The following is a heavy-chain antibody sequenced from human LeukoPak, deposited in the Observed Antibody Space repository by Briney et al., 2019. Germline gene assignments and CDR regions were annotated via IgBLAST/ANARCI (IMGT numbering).Heavy chain of an antibody. V-gene: IGHV3-23*01. CDR3: AKPQSCTNNIYHGDLDY. CDR2: ISGSGGDT. J-gene: IGHJ4*02. CDR1: GFTTSNDA. Sequence: PGGSLRLSCAASGFTTSNDAMTWVRQAPGKGLEWVSGISGSGGDTYYADSVKGRFTISRDNSKNTLYLQMNSLRAEDTAVYYCAKPQSCTNNIYHGDLDYWGQGTLVTVSS. D-gene: IGHD2-8*01.